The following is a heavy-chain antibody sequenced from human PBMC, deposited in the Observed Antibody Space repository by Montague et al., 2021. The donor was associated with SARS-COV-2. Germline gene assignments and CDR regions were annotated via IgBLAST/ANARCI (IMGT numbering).Heavy chain of an antibody. Sequence: SETQSLTYTVSGGSISSSSHYWGWIRQPPGKGLEWIGSIYYSGSTYYNPSLKSRVTISVDTSKNQFSLKLSSVTAADTAVFYCAGHSGDYTIFGVVIYYMDVWGKGTTVTVSS. CDR3: AGHSGDYTIFGVVIYYMDV. CDR2: IYYSGST. J-gene: IGHJ6*03. CDR1: GGSISSSSHY. V-gene: IGHV4-39*01. D-gene: IGHD3-3*01.